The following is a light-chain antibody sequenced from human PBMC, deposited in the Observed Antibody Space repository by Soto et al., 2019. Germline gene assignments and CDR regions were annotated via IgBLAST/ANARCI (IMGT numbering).Light chain of an antibody. Sequence: DIVMTQSPDSLAVSLGERATINCKSSQSVLFSSNNKSCLAWYQQKPGQPPNLLIYWASTRESGVPDRFSASGSGTDFTLTISSLQAEDVAVYYCQQYYSPPLTFGGGTKVEIK. CDR1: QSVLFSSNNKSC. CDR2: WAS. CDR3: QQYYSPPLT. V-gene: IGKV4-1*01. J-gene: IGKJ4*01.